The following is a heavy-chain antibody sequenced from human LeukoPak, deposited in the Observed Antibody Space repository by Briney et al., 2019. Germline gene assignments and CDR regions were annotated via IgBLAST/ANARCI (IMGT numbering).Heavy chain of an antibody. J-gene: IGHJ5*02. CDR1: GFSFSSYS. CDR3: ASSTIFGVVANWFDP. D-gene: IGHD3-3*01. CDR2: ISHTGSTM. Sequence: GGSLRLSCAASGFSFSSYSMNWVRQAPGKGLEWVSYISHTGSTMSYADSVKGRFTISRDNAKNSLYLQMNSLRAEDTAVYYCASSTIFGVVANWFDPWGQGTLVTVSS. V-gene: IGHV3-48*04.